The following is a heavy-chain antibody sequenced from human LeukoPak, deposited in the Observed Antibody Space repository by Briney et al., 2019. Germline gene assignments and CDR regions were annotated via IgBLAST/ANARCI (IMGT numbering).Heavy chain of an antibody. D-gene: IGHD2-15*01. CDR2: IHHSGST. Sequence: SETLSLTCAVYGGSFSGYYWSWIRQPPGKGLEWIGEIHHSGSTNYNPSLKSRVTISVDTSKNQFSLKLSSVTAADTAVYYCARAQPSYCSGGSCYVYYYYYMDVWGKGTTVTVSS. J-gene: IGHJ6*03. CDR3: ARAQPSYCSGGSCYVYYYYYMDV. CDR1: GGSFSGYY. V-gene: IGHV4-34*01.